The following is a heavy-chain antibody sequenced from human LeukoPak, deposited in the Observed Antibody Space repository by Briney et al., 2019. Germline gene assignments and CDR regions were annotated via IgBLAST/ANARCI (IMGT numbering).Heavy chain of an antibody. CDR1: GFTFSSYW. Sequence: GGSLRLSCAASGFTFSSYWMFWVRQAPGKGLVWVSRVNSDGTSTNYADSVKGRFTVSRDNAKNTLYLQMNSLRVEDTAVYYCARDLFGAYCGGTCPTPDYWGQGTLVSVSS. D-gene: IGHD2-21*01. CDR2: VNSDGTST. CDR3: ARDLFGAYCGGTCPTPDY. V-gene: IGHV3-74*01. J-gene: IGHJ4*02.